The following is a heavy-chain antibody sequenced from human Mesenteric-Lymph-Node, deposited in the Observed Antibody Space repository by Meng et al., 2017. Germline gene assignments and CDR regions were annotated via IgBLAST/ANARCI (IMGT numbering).Heavy chain of an antibody. CDR2: IKQDGSEK. J-gene: IGHJ6*02. CDR3: ARDGGSGLIHYYYYGMDV. D-gene: IGHD3-10*01. CDR1: GGSISSYY. Sequence: GGSLRLSCTVSGGSISSYYWSWIRQPAGKGLEWVANIKQDGSEKYYVDSVKGRFTISRDNAKNSLYLQMNSLRAEDTAVYYCARDGGSGLIHYYYYGMDVWGQGTTVTVSS. V-gene: IGHV3-7*01.